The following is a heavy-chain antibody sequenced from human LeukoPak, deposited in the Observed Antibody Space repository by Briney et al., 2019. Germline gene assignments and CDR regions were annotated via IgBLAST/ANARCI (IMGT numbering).Heavy chain of an antibody. J-gene: IGHJ4*02. CDR2: ISSSSSYI. V-gene: IGHV3-21*01. CDR3: ARELEMATIGDGY. CDR1: GFTFSSYS. D-gene: IGHD5-24*01. Sequence: GGSLRLSCAASGFTFSSYSMNWVRQAPGKGLEWVSSISSSSSYIYYADSVKGRFTISRDNAKNSLYLQMNSLRAEDTAVYYCARELEMATIGDGYWGQGTLVTVSS.